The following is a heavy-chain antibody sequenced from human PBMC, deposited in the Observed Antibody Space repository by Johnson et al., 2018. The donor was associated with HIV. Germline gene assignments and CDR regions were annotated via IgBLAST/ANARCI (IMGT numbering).Heavy chain of an antibody. Sequence: MLLVESGGGLVQPGGSLRLSCAASGFTFSSYAMSWVRQAPGKGLEWVSAISGSGGSTYYADSVKGRFTISSDNSKNTLYLQMNSLRAEDTAVYYCARVGPRSKGGPVDAFYIWGQGTMVTVSS. V-gene: IGHV3-23*04. CDR3: ARVGPRSKGGPVDAFYI. CDR2: ISGSGGST. CDR1: GFTFSSYA. J-gene: IGHJ3*02. D-gene: IGHD3-16*01.